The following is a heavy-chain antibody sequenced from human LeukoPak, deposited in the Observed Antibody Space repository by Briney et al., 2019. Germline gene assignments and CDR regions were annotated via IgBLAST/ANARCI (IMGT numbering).Heavy chain of an antibody. D-gene: IGHD3-16*01. J-gene: IGHJ4*02. V-gene: IGHV3-7*01. Sequence: GGSLRLSCAASGFTFRNYWMSWVRQAPGRGLDWVATIKQDGILKHYADSVKGRFTISRDNAENSLYLQMDSLRVGDTALYYCARLGGETTRFDLWGQGALVTVSS. CDR1: GFTFRNYW. CDR2: IKQDGILK. CDR3: ARLGGETTRFDL.